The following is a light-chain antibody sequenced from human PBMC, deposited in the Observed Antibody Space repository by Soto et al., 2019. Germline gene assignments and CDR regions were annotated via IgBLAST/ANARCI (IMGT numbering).Light chain of an antibody. V-gene: IGKV3-20*01. J-gene: IGKJ5*01. Sequence: EIVLTQSPGTLSLSPGERATLSCRASQSVSSSYLAWYQHKPGQAPRLLIYGASSMATGIPDRFSGCGSGTDFTLTIRSLEPEDFAVSYCQQYGSSPITFGQRTRLEIK. CDR1: QSVSSSY. CDR2: GAS. CDR3: QQYGSSPIT.